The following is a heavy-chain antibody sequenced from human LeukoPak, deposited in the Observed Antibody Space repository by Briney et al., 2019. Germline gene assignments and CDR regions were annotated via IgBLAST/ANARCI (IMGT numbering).Heavy chain of an antibody. CDR1: GFTFRTYW. CDR3: ARGGKLEPTAMPT. CDR2: INPDGSST. D-gene: IGHD2-2*01. V-gene: IGHV3-74*01. J-gene: IGHJ5*02. Sequence: GGSLRLSCVASGFTFRTYWMHWVRQVPGKGPVWLSRINPDGSSTTYADSVKGRFTISRDNAKNMLYLHINSLRVEDTAIYYCARGGKLEPTAMPTWGQGSLVVVSS.